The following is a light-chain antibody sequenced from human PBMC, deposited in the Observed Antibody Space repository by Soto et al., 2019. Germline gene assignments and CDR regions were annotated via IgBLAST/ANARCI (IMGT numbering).Light chain of an antibody. CDR1: QSVSSN. V-gene: IGKV3-15*01. CDR3: QQYKNWPRT. J-gene: IGKJ1*01. Sequence: EVVMTQSPDSLSVSPGERATLSCRASQSVSSNLAWYQQKLGQAPRLLIYGASTRATGISARFSGSGSGTEFTLTISSLPSEDFAIYYCQQYKNWPRTFGQGTRVEIK. CDR2: GAS.